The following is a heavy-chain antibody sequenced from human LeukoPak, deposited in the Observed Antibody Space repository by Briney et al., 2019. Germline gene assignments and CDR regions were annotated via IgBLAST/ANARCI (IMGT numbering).Heavy chain of an antibody. Sequence: GGSLRLSCAASGFTFSSYAMSWVRQAPGQGLEWVGCISDSGGSTYYADSVKGRFTISRDNSKNTLYLQMNSLRAEDTAVYYCAKQEAVAGIRGDYYFDYWGQGTLVTVSS. D-gene: IGHD6-19*01. CDR3: AKQEAVAGIRGDYYFDY. CDR1: GFTFSSYA. J-gene: IGHJ4*02. V-gene: IGHV3-23*01. CDR2: ISDSGGST.